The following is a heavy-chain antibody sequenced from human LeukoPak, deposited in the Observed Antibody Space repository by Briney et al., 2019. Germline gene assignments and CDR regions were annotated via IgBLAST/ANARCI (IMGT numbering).Heavy chain of an antibody. CDR1: GGSFSGYY. D-gene: IGHD3-9*01. J-gene: IGHJ3*02. Sequence: SETLSLTCAVYGGSFSGYYWSWIRQPPGKGLEWIGEINHSGSTNYNPSLKSRVTISVDTSKNQFSLKLSSVTAADTAVYYCARHEIRYFDWLLLADAFDIWGQGTMVTVSS. CDR3: ARHEIRYFDWLLLADAFDI. V-gene: IGHV4-34*01. CDR2: INHSGST.